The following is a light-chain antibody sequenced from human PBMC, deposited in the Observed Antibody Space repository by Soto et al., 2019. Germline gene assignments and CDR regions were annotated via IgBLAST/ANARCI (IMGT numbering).Light chain of an antibody. CDR3: QCYDSSLSGLYV. V-gene: IGLV1-40*01. Sequence: QSVLTQPPSVSGAPGQRVTISCTGSSSNIGAGYDVHWYQQLPGTAPKLLIYGNSNRPSGVPDRFSGSKSGTSASLAITGLQAEDEADYYCQCYDSSLSGLYVFGTGTKVTV. J-gene: IGLJ1*01. CDR1: SSNIGAGYD. CDR2: GNS.